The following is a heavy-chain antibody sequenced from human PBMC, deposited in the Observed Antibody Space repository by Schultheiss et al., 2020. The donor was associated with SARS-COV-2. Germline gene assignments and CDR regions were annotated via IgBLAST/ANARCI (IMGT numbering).Heavy chain of an antibody. D-gene: IGHD4-17*01. Sequence: GGSLRLSCAASGFTFSSYDMHWVRQATGKGLEWVSAIGTAGDTYYPGSVKGRFTISRENAKNSLYLQMNSLRAGDTAVYYCARDRRDDYGDYEWGRGTLVTVSS. CDR1: GFTFSSYD. CDR3: ARDRRDDYGDYE. CDR2: IGTAGDT. J-gene: IGHJ4*02. V-gene: IGHV3-13*01.